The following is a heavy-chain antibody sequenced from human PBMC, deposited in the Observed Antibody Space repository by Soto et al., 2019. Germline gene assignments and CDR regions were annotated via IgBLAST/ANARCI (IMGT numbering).Heavy chain of an antibody. V-gene: IGHV3-23*01. D-gene: IGHD6-6*01. CDR1: GFTFSTYG. J-gene: IGHJ6*02. Sequence: LRLSCAASGFTFSTYGMSWVRQAPGKGLEWVSGMNSGGRTYYTDSVKGRFTISRDTSKNTLYLQMNSLRADDTAVFYCAKALQYSSSRDYFYYGMDVWGQGTTVTVSS. CDR2: MNSGGRT. CDR3: AKALQYSSSRDYFYYGMDV.